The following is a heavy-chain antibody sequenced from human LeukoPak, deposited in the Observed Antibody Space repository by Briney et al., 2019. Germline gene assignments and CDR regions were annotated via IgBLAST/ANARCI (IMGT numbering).Heavy chain of an antibody. J-gene: IGHJ5*02. V-gene: IGHV1-18*01. CDR1: GYTFTSYG. CDR2: ISLYNGNT. CDR3: ARVPGIAVALWFDP. Sequence: ASVKVSCKASGYTFTSYGISWVRQAPGQGLEWMGWISLYNGNTNYAQKFQGRVTMTRDTSISTAYMELSRLRSDDTAVYYCARVPGIAVALWFDPWGQGTLVTVSS. D-gene: IGHD6-19*01.